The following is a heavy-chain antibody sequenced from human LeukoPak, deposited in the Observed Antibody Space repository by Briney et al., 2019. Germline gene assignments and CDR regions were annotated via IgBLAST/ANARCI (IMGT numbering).Heavy chain of an antibody. J-gene: IGHJ4*02. CDR1: GFTFSSHA. Sequence: PGGSLRLSCAASGFTFSSHAVHWVRQAPGKGLEWVAVISFDGSNKYYADSVKGRFTISRDNSKNTLYLQMNSLRTEDTAVYYCASVGGYDPLFDYWGQGTLVTVSS. CDR2: ISFDGSNK. CDR3: ASVGGYDPLFDY. D-gene: IGHD5-12*01. V-gene: IGHV3-30-3*01.